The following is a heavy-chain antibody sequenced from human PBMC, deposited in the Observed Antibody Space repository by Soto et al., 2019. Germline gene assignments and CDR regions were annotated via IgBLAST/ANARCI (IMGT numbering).Heavy chain of an antibody. J-gene: IGHJ4*02. V-gene: IGHV3-23*01. CDR2: ISGSGGST. CDR3: AKDRGYSYGSIFDY. D-gene: IGHD5-18*01. CDR1: GFTFSSYA. Sequence: GGSLRLSCAASGFTFSSYAMSWVRQAPGKGLEWVSAISGSGGSTYYADSVKGRFTISRDNSKNTLYLQMNSLRAEDTAVYYCAKDRGYSYGSIFDYWGREPWSPSPQ.